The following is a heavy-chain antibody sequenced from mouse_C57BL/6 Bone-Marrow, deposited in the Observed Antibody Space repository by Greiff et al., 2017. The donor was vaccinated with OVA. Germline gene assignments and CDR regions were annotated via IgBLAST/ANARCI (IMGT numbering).Heavy chain of an antibody. CDR3: ARMRWLLPYAMDY. CDR1: GFSLSTFGMG. V-gene: IGHV8-8*01. CDR2: IWWDDDK. D-gene: IGHD2-3*01. J-gene: IGHJ4*01. Sequence: LQQSGPGILQPSQTLSLTCSFSGFSLSTFGMGVGWIRQPSGKGLEWLAHIWWDDDKYYNPALKSRLTISKDTSKNQVFLKIANVDTADTATYYCARMRWLLPYAMDYWGQGTSVTVSS.